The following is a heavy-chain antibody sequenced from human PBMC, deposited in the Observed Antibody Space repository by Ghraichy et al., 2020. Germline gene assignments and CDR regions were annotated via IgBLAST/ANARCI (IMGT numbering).Heavy chain of an antibody. V-gene: IGHV3-74*01. CDR2: VNSDGSST. D-gene: IGHD3-10*01. J-gene: IGHJ6*02. Sequence: GGSLTLSCAASGFTFSDYWMHWVRQAPGKGLVWVSRVNSDGSSTSYADSVQGRFTISRDNDKNTLYLQMNSLRAEDTAVYYCTRDRAYGGMDVWGQGTTVTVSS. CDR1: GFTFSDYW. CDR3: TRDRAYGGMDV.